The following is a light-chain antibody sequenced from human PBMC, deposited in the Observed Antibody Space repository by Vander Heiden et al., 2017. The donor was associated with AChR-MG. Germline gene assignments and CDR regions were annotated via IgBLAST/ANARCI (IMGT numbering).Light chain of an antibody. CDR3: SSYAGSNNLQV. CDR2: EVS. J-gene: IGLJ1*01. CDR1: SSDVGGYNY. Sequence: QSALTQPPSASASPGPSVTISCTGTSSDVGGYNYVSWYQQHPGKAPKLMIYEVSKRPSGVPDRFSGSKSGNTASLTVSGLQAEDEADYYCSSYAGSNNLQVFGTGTKVTVL. V-gene: IGLV2-8*01.